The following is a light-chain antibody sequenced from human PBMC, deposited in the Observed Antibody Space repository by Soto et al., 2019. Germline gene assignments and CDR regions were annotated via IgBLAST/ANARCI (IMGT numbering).Light chain of an antibody. CDR1: QSVSSY. Sequence: EIVLTQSPATLSLSPGERDTLSCRASQSVSSYLAWYQQKPGQAPRLLIYDASNRATGIPARFSGSGSGTDFTLTICSLVPEDFAVYYCQQRSNWPKTFGQGTKVDI. CDR3: QQRSNWPKT. J-gene: IGKJ1*01. V-gene: IGKV3-11*01. CDR2: DAS.